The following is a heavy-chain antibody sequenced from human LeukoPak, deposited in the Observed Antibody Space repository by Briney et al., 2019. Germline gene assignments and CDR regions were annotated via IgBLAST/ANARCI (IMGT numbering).Heavy chain of an antibody. Sequence: GGSLRLSCAASGFTFSDYYMSWIRQAPGKGLEWVSYISSSGSTIYYADSVKGRFTIPRDNAKNSLYLQMNSLRAEDTAVYYCARGISIPLRAEYFQHWGQGTLVTVSS. CDR3: ARGISIPLRAEYFQH. V-gene: IGHV3-11*01. CDR2: ISSSGSTI. D-gene: IGHD2-2*01. J-gene: IGHJ1*01. CDR1: GFTFSDYY.